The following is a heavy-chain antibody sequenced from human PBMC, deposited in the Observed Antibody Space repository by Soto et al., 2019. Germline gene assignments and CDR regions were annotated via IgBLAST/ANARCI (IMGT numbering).Heavy chain of an antibody. J-gene: IGHJ5*02. Sequence: SETLSLTCAVYGGSSSGYYWSWIRQPPGKGLEWIGEINHSGSTNYNPSLKSRVTISVDTSKNQFSLKLSSVTAADTAIYYCASDMSTTWGQGTLVTVSS. D-gene: IGHD2-2*01. CDR1: GGSSSGYY. CDR3: ASDMSTT. V-gene: IGHV4-34*01. CDR2: INHSGST.